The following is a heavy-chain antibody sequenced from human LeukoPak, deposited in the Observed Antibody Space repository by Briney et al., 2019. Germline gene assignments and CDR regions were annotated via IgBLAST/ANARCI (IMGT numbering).Heavy chain of an antibody. CDR1: GGTFSSYA. V-gene: IGHV1-69*05. CDR3: ARVHGDSPFGFKYYMDV. CDR2: IIPIFGTA. J-gene: IGHJ6*03. Sequence: SVKVSCKASGGTFSSYAISWVRQAPGQGLEWMGGIIPIFGTANYAQKFQGRVTITTDESTSTAYMELSSLRSEDTAVYYCARVHGDSPFGFKYYMDVWGKGTTVTVSS. D-gene: IGHD3-10*01.